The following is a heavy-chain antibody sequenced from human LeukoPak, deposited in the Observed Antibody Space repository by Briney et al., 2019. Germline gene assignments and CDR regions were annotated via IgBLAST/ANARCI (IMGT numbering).Heavy chain of an antibody. D-gene: IGHD6-13*01. Sequence: GGSLRLSCAASGFTFSTYWMSWVRQAPGKGLEWVAFIRYDGSNKYYADSVKGRFTISRDNSKNTLYLQMKSLRAGDTAVYYCAKDNAESSIAAANWFDPWGQGTLVTVSS. V-gene: IGHV3-30*02. CDR1: GFTFSTYW. J-gene: IGHJ5*02. CDR3: AKDNAESSIAAANWFDP. CDR2: IRYDGSNK.